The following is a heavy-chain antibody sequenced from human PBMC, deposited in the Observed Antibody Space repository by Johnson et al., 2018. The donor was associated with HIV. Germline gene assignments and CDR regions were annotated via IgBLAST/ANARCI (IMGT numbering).Heavy chain of an antibody. V-gene: IGHV3-23*04. Sequence: VQLVESGGGVVQPGKSLTLSCAASGFTFSDYYMSWIRQAPGKGLEWVSAISGSGGSTYYADSVKGRFTISRDNSKNTLYLQMNSLRAEDTVVYYCAKGGRFDAFDIWGQGTMVTVSS. J-gene: IGHJ3*02. CDR2: ISGSGGST. CDR3: AKGGRFDAFDI. D-gene: IGHD3-16*01. CDR1: GFTFSDYY.